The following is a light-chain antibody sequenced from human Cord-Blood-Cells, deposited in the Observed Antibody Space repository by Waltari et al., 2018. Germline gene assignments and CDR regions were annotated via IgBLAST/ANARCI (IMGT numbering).Light chain of an antibody. V-gene: IGKV1-5*03. Sequence: DIQMTQSPSTLSAFVGDRVTITCRASQSISSWLAWYQHKPGKAPKLLIYKASSLESGVPSRFGGSGSGTEFTLTISSLQPDDFATYYCQQYNSYSRTFGQGTKVEIK. CDR3: QQYNSYSRT. CDR2: KAS. J-gene: IGKJ1*01. CDR1: QSISSW.